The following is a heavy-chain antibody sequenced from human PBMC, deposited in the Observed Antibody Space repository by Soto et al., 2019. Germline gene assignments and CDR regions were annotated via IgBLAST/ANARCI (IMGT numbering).Heavy chain of an antibody. V-gene: IGHV1-8*01. J-gene: IGHJ3*02. D-gene: IGHD2-8*01. CDR1: GNTFTSYD. Sequence: GASVKVSCKASGNTFTSYDINWVRQATGQGLEYLGWMNPNSGNTAYVQKFQGRVTMTWDTSITTAYMELSSLRSEDTAVYYCARANGAFDIWGQGTMVTVS. CDR2: MNPNSGNT. CDR3: ARANGAFDI.